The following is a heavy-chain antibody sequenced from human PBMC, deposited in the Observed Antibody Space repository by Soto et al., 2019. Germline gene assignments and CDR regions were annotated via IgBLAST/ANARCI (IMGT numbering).Heavy chain of an antibody. D-gene: IGHD2-2*02. Sequence: PSETLSLTCTVSGGSISSGGYYWSWSRQHPGKGLEWIGYIYYSGSTYYNPSLKSRVTISVDTSKNQFSLKLSSVTAADTAVYYCARAHCSSTSCYTGWNWFDPWGQGTLVTVSS. V-gene: IGHV4-31*03. CDR1: GGSISSGGYY. CDR3: ARAHCSSTSCYTGWNWFDP. J-gene: IGHJ5*02. CDR2: IYYSGST.